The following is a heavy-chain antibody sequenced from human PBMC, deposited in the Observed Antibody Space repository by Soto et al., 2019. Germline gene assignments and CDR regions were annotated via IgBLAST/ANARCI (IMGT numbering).Heavy chain of an antibody. D-gene: IGHD2-15*01. V-gene: IGHV3-15*01. J-gene: IGHJ4*02. Sequence: GGSLRLSCAASGFTFSNAWMSWVRQAPGKGLEWVGRIKSKTDGGTTDYAAPVKGRFTISRDDSKNTLYLQMNSLKTEDTAVYYCTTDLVANVGETFDYWGQGTLVTVSS. CDR3: TTDLVANVGETFDY. CDR1: GFTFSNAW. CDR2: IKSKTDGGTT.